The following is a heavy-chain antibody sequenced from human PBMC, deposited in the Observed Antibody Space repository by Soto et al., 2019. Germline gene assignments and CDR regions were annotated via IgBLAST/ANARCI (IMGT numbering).Heavy chain of an antibody. Sequence: SETLSLTCAVSGGSITSSNWWSWVRQPPGKGLEWIGEIYHSGGTNYNPSLKSRVTISVDKSDNQFSLKLSSVTAEDTAVFYCAKHLSNGSPDYWGQGTLVTVSS. CDR3: AKHLSNGSPDY. CDR1: GGSITSSNW. V-gene: IGHV4-4*02. D-gene: IGHD2-15*01. J-gene: IGHJ4*02. CDR2: IYHSGGT.